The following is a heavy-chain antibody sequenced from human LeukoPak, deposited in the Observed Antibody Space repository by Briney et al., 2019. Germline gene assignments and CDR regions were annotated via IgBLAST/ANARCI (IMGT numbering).Heavy chain of an antibody. D-gene: IGHD3-22*01. CDR1: GFTFSSYA. V-gene: IGHV3-23*01. CDR3: AKDETMIVVVIRFGAFDI. J-gene: IGHJ3*02. CDR2: ISGSGGST. Sequence: SGGSLRLSCAASGFTFSSYAMSWVRQAPGKGLEWVSAISGSGGSTYYADSVKGRFTISRDNSKNTLYLQMNSLRAEDTAVYYCAKDETMIVVVIRFGAFDIWGQGTMVTVSS.